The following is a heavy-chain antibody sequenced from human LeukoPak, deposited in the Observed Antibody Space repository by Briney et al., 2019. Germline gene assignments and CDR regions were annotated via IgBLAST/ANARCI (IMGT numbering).Heavy chain of an antibody. D-gene: IGHD2-15*01. J-gene: IGHJ4*02. CDR1: GYTLNELS. CDR2: FKPEDGDT. V-gene: IGHV1-24*01. CDR3: ATVGCSGAACYLWTLTFDY. Sequence: ASVKVSCKVSGYTLNELSIHWVRQPPGKGLEWMGGFKPEDGDTIYAQTFQGRVSMTEDTSTDTVYMELSSLRAEDTAVYYCATVGCSGAACYLWTLTFDYWGQGTLVTVSS.